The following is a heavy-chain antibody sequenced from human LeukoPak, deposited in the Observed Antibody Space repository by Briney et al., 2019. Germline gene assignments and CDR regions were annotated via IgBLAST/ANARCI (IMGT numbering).Heavy chain of an antibody. CDR1: GYTFTGYY. J-gene: IGHJ5*02. D-gene: IGHD6-6*01. CDR2: INPNSGGT. CDR3: ARVIAAQIWFDP. Sequence: ASVKASCKASGYTFTGYYMHWVRQAPGQGLEWMGWINPNSGGTNYAQKFQGRVTMTRDTSISTAYMELSRLRSDDTAVYYCARVIAAQIWFDPWGQGTLVTVSS. V-gene: IGHV1-2*02.